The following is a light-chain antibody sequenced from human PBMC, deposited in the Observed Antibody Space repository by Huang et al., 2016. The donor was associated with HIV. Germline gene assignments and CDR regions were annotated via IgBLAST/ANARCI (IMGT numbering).Light chain of an antibody. Sequence: DIQMTQSPSSLSASVGDRVTVTCQESQDIGKSLNWYQHKPGRAPKLLIHDVSILETGVPSRFSGSGSGTHFTFTIKSLQPEDIATYYCQQYDNVSLAFGGGTKVEMK. V-gene: IGKV1-33*01. CDR3: QQYDNVSLA. CDR1: QDIGKS. J-gene: IGKJ4*01. CDR2: DVS.